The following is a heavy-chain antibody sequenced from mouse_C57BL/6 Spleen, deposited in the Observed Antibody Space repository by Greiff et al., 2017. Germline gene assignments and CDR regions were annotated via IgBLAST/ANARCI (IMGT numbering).Heavy chain of an antibody. J-gene: IGHJ3*01. CDR1: GYTFTSYW. CDR2: IDPSDSYT. D-gene: IGHD3-2*02. V-gene: IGHV1-50*01. CDR3: ARRSSSGYWFAY. Sequence: VQLQQPGAELVKPGASVKLSCKASGYTFTSYWMQWVKQRPGQGLEWIGEIDPSDSYTNYNQKFKGKATLTVDTSSSTAYMQLSSLTSEDSAVYYCARRSSSGYWFAYWGQGTLVTVSA.